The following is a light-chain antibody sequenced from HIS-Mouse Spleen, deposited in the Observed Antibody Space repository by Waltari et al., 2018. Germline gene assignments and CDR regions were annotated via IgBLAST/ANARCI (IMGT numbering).Light chain of an antibody. V-gene: IGKV2-28*01. CDR3: MQALQTWT. CDR1: QSLLHSNGYNY. Sequence: DIVMTQSPLSLPVTPGEPASISCRSSQSLLHSNGYNYLDWYLQKHGQSPQLLIYLGSNRASGVPDRFSGSGSGTDFTLKISRVEAEDVGVYYCMQALQTWTFGQGTKVEIK. CDR2: LGS. J-gene: IGKJ1*01.